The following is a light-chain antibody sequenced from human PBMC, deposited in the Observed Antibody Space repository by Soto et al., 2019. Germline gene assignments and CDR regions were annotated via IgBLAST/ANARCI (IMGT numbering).Light chain of an antibody. CDR3: AVWDDSLTAHV. V-gene: IGLV2-11*01. CDR2: DVN. CDR1: SSDVGGYNY. Sequence: QSVLTQPRSVSGSPGQSVTISCTGTSSDVGGYNYVSWYQQHPGKAPKLMIYDVNKRPSGVPDRFSGSKSGNTASLTISGLQAEDEADYYCAVWDDSLTAHVFGVGTKLTVL. J-gene: IGLJ1*01.